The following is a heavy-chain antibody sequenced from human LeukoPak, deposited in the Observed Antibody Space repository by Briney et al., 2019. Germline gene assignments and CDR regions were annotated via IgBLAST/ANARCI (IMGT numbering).Heavy chain of an antibody. J-gene: IGHJ4*02. CDR1: GYTFTSYY. V-gene: IGHV1-46*01. CDR3: ARAYDFPDY. Sequence: EASVTVSCTASGYTFTSYYMHWVRQAPGQGLEWMGIINPSGGSTSCAQKFQGRVTMTRDTSTSAVYMELSSLRSEDTAVYYCARAYDFPDYWGQGTLVTVSS. D-gene: IGHD3-3*01. CDR2: INPSGGST.